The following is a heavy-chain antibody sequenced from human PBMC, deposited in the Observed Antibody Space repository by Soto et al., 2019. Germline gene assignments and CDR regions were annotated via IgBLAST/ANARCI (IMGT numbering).Heavy chain of an antibody. CDR2: IYYSGST. Sequence: SETLSLTCTVSGGSISSSSYYWGWIRHPPGKGLEWIGSIYYSGSTYYNPSLKSRVTISVDTSKNQFSLKLSSVTAADTAVYYCARHTRGGVVFDYWGQGTLVTVSS. J-gene: IGHJ4*02. CDR1: GGSISSSSYY. CDR3: ARHTRGGVVFDY. V-gene: IGHV4-39*01. D-gene: IGHD3-16*01.